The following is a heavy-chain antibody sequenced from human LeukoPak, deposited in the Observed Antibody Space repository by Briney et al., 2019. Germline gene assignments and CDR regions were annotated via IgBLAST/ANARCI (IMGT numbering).Heavy chain of an antibody. CDR3: VKDSSSGSYFDY. D-gene: IGHD3-10*01. V-gene: IGHV3-64D*06. CDR1: GFTFSRYA. CDR2: ISSNGGST. Sequence: GGSLRLSCSASGFTFSRYAMHWVRQAPGKGLEYVSAISSNGGSTYYADSVKGRFTLSRDNSRNTLHLQMSSLRVEDPAVYYCVKDSSSGSYFDYWGQGTLVTVSS. J-gene: IGHJ4*02.